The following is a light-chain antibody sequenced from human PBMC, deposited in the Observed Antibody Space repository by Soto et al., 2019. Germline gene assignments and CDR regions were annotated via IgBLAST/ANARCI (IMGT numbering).Light chain of an antibody. CDR2: GAS. Sequence: EIVMTQSPATLSVSPGERATLSCRASQSVSSNLAWYQQKPGQAPRLLIYGASTRATGIPARFSGSGSGTEFTLTISSLPSEDFAVYYCHQYNNWPQTFGQGTKLEIK. CDR1: QSVSSN. CDR3: HQYNNWPQT. J-gene: IGKJ2*01. V-gene: IGKV3-15*01.